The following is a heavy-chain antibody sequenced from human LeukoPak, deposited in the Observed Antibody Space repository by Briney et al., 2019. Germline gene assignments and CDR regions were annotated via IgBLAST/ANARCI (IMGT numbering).Heavy chain of an antibody. Sequence: ASVKVSCKASGYTFTGYYMHWVRQAPGQGLEWMGIINPSGGSTSYAQKFQGRVTMTRDTSTSTVYMELSSLRSEDTAVYYCARDRPTYYYDSSGYYWGYFDLWGRGTLVTVSS. J-gene: IGHJ2*01. V-gene: IGHV1-46*01. CDR2: INPSGGST. D-gene: IGHD3-22*01. CDR1: GYTFTGYY. CDR3: ARDRPTYYYDSSGYYWGYFDL.